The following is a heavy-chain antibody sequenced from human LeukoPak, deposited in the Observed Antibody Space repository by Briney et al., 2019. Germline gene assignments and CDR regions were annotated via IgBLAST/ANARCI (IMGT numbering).Heavy chain of an antibody. Sequence: SETLSLTCTVSGASISSHYWSWIWQPPGRGLEWIGYIHYTGITSFDPSPKSRLTMSIDTSKSQFSLNLNSVTAADTAVYYCARVYDYGKFDFWGPGAPLTVSS. CDR3: ARVYDYGKFDF. J-gene: IGHJ4*02. D-gene: IGHD4/OR15-4a*01. V-gene: IGHV4-59*11. CDR1: GASISSHY. CDR2: IHYTGIT.